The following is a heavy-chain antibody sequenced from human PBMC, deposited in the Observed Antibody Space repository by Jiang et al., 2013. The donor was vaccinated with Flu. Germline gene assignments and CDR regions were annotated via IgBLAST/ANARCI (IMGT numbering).Heavy chain of an antibody. Sequence: VKVSCKASGYTFTGLYMHWVRQAPGQGLEWMGWINPNSGDTNYAQKFQGRVTMTRDTSINTAYMVLSRLRFDDTAVYYCARDSAAAIDYWGQGTLVTVSS. J-gene: IGHJ4*02. CDR2: INPNSGDT. CDR3: ARDSAAAIDY. CDR1: GYTFTGLY. D-gene: IGHD6-13*01. V-gene: IGHV1-2*02.